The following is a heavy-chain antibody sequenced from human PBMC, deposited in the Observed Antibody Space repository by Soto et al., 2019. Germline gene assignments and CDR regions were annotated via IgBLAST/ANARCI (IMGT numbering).Heavy chain of an antibody. V-gene: IGHV3-74*01. Sequence: EVQLVESGGGLVQPGGSLRLSCAASGFTFSSYWMHWVRQAPGKGLVWVSRINSDGSSTSYADSVKGRFTISRDNAKNTVYLQMNSLRAEDTAVYYCARDLGYCSGGSCYSVSGNWFDPWGQGTLVTVSS. J-gene: IGHJ5*02. D-gene: IGHD2-15*01. CDR2: INSDGSST. CDR3: ARDLGYCSGGSCYSVSGNWFDP. CDR1: GFTFSSYW.